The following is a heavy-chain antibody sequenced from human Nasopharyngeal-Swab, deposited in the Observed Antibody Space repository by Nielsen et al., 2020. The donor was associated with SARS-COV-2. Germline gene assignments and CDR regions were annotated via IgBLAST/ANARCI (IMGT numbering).Heavy chain of an antibody. D-gene: IGHD3-9*01. CDR2: IWYDGGNK. CDR3: ARFGLYDTLTGYYSHYYMDV. Sequence: VRQAPGKGLEWVAVIWYDGGNKFYADSVKGRFAISRDNFENTLYLQMNSLRAEDTAVYYCARFGLYDTLTGYYSHYYMDVWGKGTTVTVSS. J-gene: IGHJ6*03. V-gene: IGHV3-33*01.